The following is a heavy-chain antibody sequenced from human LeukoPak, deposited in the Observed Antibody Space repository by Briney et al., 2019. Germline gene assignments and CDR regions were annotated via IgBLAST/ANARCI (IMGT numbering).Heavy chain of an antibody. V-gene: IGHV4-39*01. J-gene: IGHJ6*02. Sequence: PSETLSLTCTVSGGSISSSSYYWGWLRQPPGKGLEWIGSIYYSGSTYYNPSLKSRVTISVDTSKNQFSLKLSSVTAADTAVYYCARHEDYSSSWYYYYYGMDVWGQGTTVTVSS. CDR3: ARHEDYSSSWYYYYYGMDV. D-gene: IGHD6-13*01. CDR2: IYYSGST. CDR1: GGSISSSSYY.